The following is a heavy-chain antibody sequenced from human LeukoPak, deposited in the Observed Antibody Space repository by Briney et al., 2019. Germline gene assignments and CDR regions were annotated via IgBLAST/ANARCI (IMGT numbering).Heavy chain of an antibody. CDR1: GDSVSSNSAA. V-gene: IGHV6-1*01. CDR2: TYYRSKWYN. CDR3: ARATPHWFDR. J-gene: IGHJ5*02. Sequence: SQTLSLTCAISGDSVSSNSAAWNWLRQSPSRGLEWLGGTYYRSKWYNDYAVSVKSRITINPDTAKNQFSLQLISVTPEDTAVYYCARATPHWFDRWGQGTLVTVSS.